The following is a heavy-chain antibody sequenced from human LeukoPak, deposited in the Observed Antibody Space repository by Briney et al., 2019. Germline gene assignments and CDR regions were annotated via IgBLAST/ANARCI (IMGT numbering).Heavy chain of an antibody. CDR3: ARISYDYIWGSYRYGNWFDP. CDR1: GGSISSYY. D-gene: IGHD3-16*02. CDR2: IYYSGST. Sequence: SETLSLTCTVSGGSISSYYWGWIRQPPGKGLEWIGSIYYSGSTYYNPSLKSRVTISVDTSKNQFSLKLSSVTAADTAVYYCARISYDYIWGSYRYGNWFDPWGQGTLVTVSS. V-gene: IGHV4-39*01. J-gene: IGHJ5*02.